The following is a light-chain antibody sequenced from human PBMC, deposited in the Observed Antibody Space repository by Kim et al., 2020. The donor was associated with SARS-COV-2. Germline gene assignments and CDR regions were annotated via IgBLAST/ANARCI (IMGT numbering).Light chain of an antibody. J-gene: IGLJ2*01. V-gene: IGLV2-8*01. CDR2: EVN. Sequence: QSALTQPPSASGSPGQSVTISCTGTSSDVGGYNYVSWYQQHPGKAPKLMIYEVNKRPSGVPDRFSGSKSGNTASLTVSGLQAEDEDDYYCSSHAGNSIYVVFGGGTQLTVL. CDR1: SSDVGGYNY. CDR3: SSHAGNSIYVV.